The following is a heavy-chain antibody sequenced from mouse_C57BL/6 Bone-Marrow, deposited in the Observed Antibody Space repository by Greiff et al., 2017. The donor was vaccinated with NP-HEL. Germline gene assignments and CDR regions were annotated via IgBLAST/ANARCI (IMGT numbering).Heavy chain of an antibody. CDR3: TTDGYYVDY. Sequence: EVQLQQSGAELVRPGASVKLSCTASGFNIKDDYMHWVKQRPEQGLEWIGWIDPENGDTEYASKFQGKATITAETSSNTAYLQLSSLTSEDTAVYYCTTDGYYVDYWGQGTTLTVSS. CDR1: GFNIKDDY. J-gene: IGHJ2*01. D-gene: IGHD2-3*01. CDR2: IDPENGDT. V-gene: IGHV14-4*01.